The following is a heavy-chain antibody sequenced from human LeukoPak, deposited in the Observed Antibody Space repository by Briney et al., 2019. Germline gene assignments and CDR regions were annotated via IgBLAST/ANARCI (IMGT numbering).Heavy chain of an antibody. CDR3: VGGGDWLPEY. CDR2: IYYSGST. Sequence: SETLSLTCTVSGASVSGKFWSWIRHSPGNGLEWIGLIYYSGSTKFNPSLKSRVAMSVDTSNNQFSLSLNSVATTDTAVYFCVGGGDWLPEYWGHGTQVIVSS. V-gene: IGHV4-59*02. D-gene: IGHD3/OR15-3a*01. CDR1: GASVSGKF. J-gene: IGHJ4*01.